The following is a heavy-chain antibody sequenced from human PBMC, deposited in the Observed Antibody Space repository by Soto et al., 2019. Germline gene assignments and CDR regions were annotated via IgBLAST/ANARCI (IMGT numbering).Heavy chain of an antibody. Sequence: QVQLQESGPGLVKPSQTLSLTCTVSGGSISSGGYYWSWIRQHPGKGLEWIGDIYYSGSTSYNPSLQILVTISVYTSKNPFSLKLSSATAADTAVYYCARAFEDIVVVVAHGTAFDIWGQGTMVTVSS. J-gene: IGHJ3*02. V-gene: IGHV4-31*01. CDR3: ARAFEDIVVVVAHGTAFDI. D-gene: IGHD2-15*01. CDR2: IYYSGST. CDR1: GGSISSGGYY.